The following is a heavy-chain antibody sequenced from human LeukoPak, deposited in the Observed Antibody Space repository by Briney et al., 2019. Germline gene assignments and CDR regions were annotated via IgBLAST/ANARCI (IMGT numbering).Heavy chain of an antibody. CDR2: INPNSGGT. Sequence: ASVKVSCKASGYTFTGYYMHWVRQAPGQGLEWMGWINPNSGGTNYAQKFQGRVTMTRDTSISTAYMELSRLRSDDTAVYYCARGADGYFTRAFDIWGQGTMVTVSS. V-gene: IGHV1-2*02. CDR1: GYTFTGYY. CDR3: ARGADGYFTRAFDI. D-gene: IGHD5-24*01. J-gene: IGHJ3*02.